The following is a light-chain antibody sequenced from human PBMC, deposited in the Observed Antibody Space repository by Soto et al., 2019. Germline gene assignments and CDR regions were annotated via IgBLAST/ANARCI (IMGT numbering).Light chain of an antibody. V-gene: IGLV2-14*01. CDR1: SSDVGGYNY. Sequence: QSALTQPASVSGSPGQSITISCTGTSSDVGGYNYVSWYQQHPGKAPKLMIYDVSHRPSGVSNRFSGSKSGNTASLTISGLSADDEDYYYCSSYTSSSSLVVFGGGTKVTVL. J-gene: IGLJ2*01. CDR3: SSYTSSSSLVV. CDR2: DVS.